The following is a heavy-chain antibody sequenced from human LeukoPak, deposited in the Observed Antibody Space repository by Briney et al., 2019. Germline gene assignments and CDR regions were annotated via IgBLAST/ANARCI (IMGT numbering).Heavy chain of an antibody. CDR1: GGSISSYY. CDR3: AREADSSGWYGGAFDI. Sequence: PSETLSLTCTVSGGSISSYYWSWIRQPPGKGLEWIGYIYYSGSTNYNPSLKSRVTISVDTSKNQFSLKLSSVTAADTAVYYCAREADSSGWYGGAFDIWGQGTMVTVSS. J-gene: IGHJ3*02. D-gene: IGHD6-19*01. V-gene: IGHV4-59*01. CDR2: IYYSGST.